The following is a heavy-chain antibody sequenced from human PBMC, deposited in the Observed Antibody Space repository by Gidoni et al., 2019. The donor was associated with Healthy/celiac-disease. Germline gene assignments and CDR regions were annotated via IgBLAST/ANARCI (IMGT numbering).Heavy chain of an antibody. V-gene: IGHV4-31*03. CDR3: ARDTMTALRHYYGMDV. CDR1: GGSISSGGYY. Sequence: QVQLQESVPGLVKPSQTLSLTCTVSGGSISSGGYYWSWIRQHPGKGLEWIGYIYYIGSTYYNPSLKSRVTISVDTSKNQFSLKLSSVTAADTAVYYCARDTMTALRHYYGMDVWGQGTTVTVSS. CDR2: IYYIGST. D-gene: IGHD3-22*01. J-gene: IGHJ6*02.